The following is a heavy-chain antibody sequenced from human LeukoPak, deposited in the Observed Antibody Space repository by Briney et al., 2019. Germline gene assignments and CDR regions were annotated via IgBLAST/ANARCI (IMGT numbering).Heavy chain of an antibody. V-gene: IGHV3-74*01. CDR2: INSDGSST. D-gene: IGHD5-18*01. Sequence: GSLRLSCAASGFTFSSYWMHWVRPAPGKGLVWVSRINSDGSSTSYADSVKGRFTISRDNAKNTLYLQMNSLRAEDTAVYYCARGNREDTAMPNWGQGTLVTVSS. J-gene: IGHJ4*02. CDR3: ARGNREDTAMPN. CDR1: GFTFSSYW.